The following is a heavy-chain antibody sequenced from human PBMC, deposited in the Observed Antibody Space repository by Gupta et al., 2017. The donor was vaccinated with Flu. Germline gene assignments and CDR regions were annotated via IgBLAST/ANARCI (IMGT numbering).Heavy chain of an antibody. V-gene: IGHV3-9*01. Sequence: VVQAPGKGLEWVAGISWNSGDIGYADSVKGRCTISRDNAKNSLYLQLNSLRVEDTALYFCSKERLGYCGSTSGPFYYGMDVCGQGTTVTVSS. J-gene: IGHJ6*02. D-gene: IGHD2-2*01. CDR2: ISWNSGDI. CDR3: SKERLGYCGSTSGPFYYGMDV.